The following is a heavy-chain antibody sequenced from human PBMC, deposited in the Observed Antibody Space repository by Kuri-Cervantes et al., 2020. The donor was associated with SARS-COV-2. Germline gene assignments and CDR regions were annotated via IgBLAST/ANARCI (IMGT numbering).Heavy chain of an antibody. CDR3: ARETLAFDY. Sequence: LSLTCAASGFTFDDYAMHWVRQAPGKGLEWVSLISWDGGSTYYADSVKGRFTISRDNSKNTLYLQMNSLRAEDTAVYYCARETLAFDYWGQGTLVTVSS. V-gene: IGHV3-43D*04. CDR1: GFTFDDYA. J-gene: IGHJ4*02. D-gene: IGHD1-1*01. CDR2: ISWDGGST.